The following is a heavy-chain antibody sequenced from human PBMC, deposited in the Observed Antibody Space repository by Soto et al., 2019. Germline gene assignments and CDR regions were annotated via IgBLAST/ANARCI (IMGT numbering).Heavy chain of an antibody. CDR2: ISNGGNYI. CDR1: GSPFSTYG. D-gene: IGHD3-3*02. CDR3: ARDESAGSSIRY. V-gene: IGHV3-21*01. Sequence: EGQVVESGGGLVKPGGSERLSCTASGSPFSTYGMNWVRQAPGKGLEWVSAISNGGNYIYYADSVQGRFTISRDNAKNSLYLQMNSLRAEDTAVYFCARDESAGSSIRYWGQGTLVTVSS. J-gene: IGHJ4*02.